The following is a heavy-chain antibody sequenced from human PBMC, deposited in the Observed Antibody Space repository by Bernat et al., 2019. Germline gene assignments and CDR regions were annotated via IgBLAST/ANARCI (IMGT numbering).Heavy chain of an antibody. CDR2: INQDGSEK. Sequence: EVQLVESGGGLVQPGGSLGLSCAASGFTFSVSWMSWVRQAPGKGLEWVANINQDGSEKYYVDSVRGRFTISRDNAKNSLYLQMNSLRADDTAVYYCARSPRTGDVDYWGQGTLVTVSS. CDR3: ARSPRTGDVDY. V-gene: IGHV3-7*03. D-gene: IGHD7-27*01. J-gene: IGHJ4*02. CDR1: GFTFSVSW.